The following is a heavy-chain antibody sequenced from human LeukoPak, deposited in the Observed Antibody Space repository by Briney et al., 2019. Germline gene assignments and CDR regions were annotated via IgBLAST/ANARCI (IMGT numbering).Heavy chain of an antibody. D-gene: IGHD3-22*01. CDR1: GFTFRSYW. J-gene: IGHJ4*01. CDR2: ISDDGSST. CDR3: ARRSPYYDSSGYSDY. Sequence: PGGSLRLSCAASGFTFRSYWMHWVRQAPGKGLTWVSRISDDGSSTTYADSVKGRFTISRDNAKNTLYLQMNSLRAEDTAVYYCARRSPYYDSSGYSDYWGQGTLVTVSS. V-gene: IGHV3-74*01.